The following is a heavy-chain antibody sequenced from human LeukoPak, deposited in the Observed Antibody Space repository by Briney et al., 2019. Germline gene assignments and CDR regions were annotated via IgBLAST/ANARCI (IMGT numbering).Heavy chain of an antibody. CDR2: IWYDGSNK. V-gene: IGHV3-30*02. CDR1: GFTFSSYG. CDR3: AKGSQLRIS. D-gene: IGHD2-2*01. J-gene: IGHJ5*02. Sequence: QTGGSLRLSCAASGFTFSSYGMHWVRQAPGKGLEWVAFIWYDGSNKYYADSVKGGFTFFRDNSQNTLYLQMNSPRAEDTAVYYCAKGSQLRISWGQGTLVTVSS.